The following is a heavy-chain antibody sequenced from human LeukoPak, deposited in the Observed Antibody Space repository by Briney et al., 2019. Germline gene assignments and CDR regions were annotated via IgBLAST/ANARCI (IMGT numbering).Heavy chain of an antibody. J-gene: IGHJ4*02. CDR1: RFPFTTYS. CDR3: ARAYCSGGSCYSCDY. CDR2: ISSSSSYI. V-gene: IGHV3-21*01. Sequence: GSLRLSCAASRFPFTTYSINSVPQAPGQRLKCVSSISSSSSYIYYAASVKGRFTISRDNAKNSLYLQMNSLRAEDTAVYYCARAYCSGGSCYSCDYWGQGTLVTVSS. D-gene: IGHD2-15*01.